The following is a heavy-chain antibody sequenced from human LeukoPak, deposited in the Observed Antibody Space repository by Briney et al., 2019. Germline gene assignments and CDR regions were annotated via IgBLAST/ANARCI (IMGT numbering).Heavy chain of an antibody. J-gene: IGHJ4*02. CDR2: IAYSGST. Sequence: SETLSLTCTVSGGSISSSSDYWAWIRQPPGKGLEWIGSIAYSGSTYYSPSLKSRGIISVDTSKNQFSLKLSSVTAADTAVYYCARAAAAGTFPFDYWGQGTLVTVSS. V-gene: IGHV4-39*01. CDR3: ARAAAAGTFPFDY. D-gene: IGHD6-13*01. CDR1: GGSISSSSDY.